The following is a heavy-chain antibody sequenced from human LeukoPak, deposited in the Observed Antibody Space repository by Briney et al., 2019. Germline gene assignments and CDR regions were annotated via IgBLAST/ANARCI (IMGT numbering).Heavy chain of an antibody. CDR2: IKEDGGVK. CDR1: GFTFSDAW. D-gene: IGHD2-21*01. V-gene: IGHV3-7*01. Sequence: GGSLRLSCIACGFTFSDAWMAWVRRAPRKGLEWVANIKEDGGVKNYVDSVRGRFTISRDNAKKSLFLQMNSLRAEDSAVYYCARDRAYSGFDYWGQGTLVTVSS. CDR3: ARDRAYSGFDY. J-gene: IGHJ4*02.